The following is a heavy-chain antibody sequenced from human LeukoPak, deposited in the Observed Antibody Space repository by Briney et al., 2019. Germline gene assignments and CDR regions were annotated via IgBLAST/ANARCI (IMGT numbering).Heavy chain of an antibody. CDR1: GFTFSSYW. CDR3: ARESSIAARSREYYFDY. J-gene: IGHJ4*02. V-gene: IGHV3-7*01. Sequence: GGSLRLSCAASGFTFSSYWMSWVRQAPGKGLEWVVNIKQDGSEKYYVDSVKGRFTISRDNAKNSLYLQMNSLRAEDTAVYYCARESSIAARSREYYFDYWGQGTLVTVSS. D-gene: IGHD6-6*01. CDR2: IKQDGSEK.